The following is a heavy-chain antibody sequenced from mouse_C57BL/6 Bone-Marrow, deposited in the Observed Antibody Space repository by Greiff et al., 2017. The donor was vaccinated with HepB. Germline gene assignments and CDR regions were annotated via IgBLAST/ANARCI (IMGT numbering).Heavy chain of an antibody. D-gene: IGHD2-4*01. CDR1: GYAFSSYW. J-gene: IGHJ3*01. V-gene: IGHV1-80*01. Sequence: VKVVESGAELVKPGASVKISCKASGYAFSSYWMNWVKQRPGKGLEWIGQIYPGDGDTNYNGKFKGKATLTADKSSSTAYMQLSSLTSEDSAVYFCAPLYYDYDVVFAYWGQGTLVTVSA. CDR3: APLYYDYDVVFAY. CDR2: IYPGDGDT.